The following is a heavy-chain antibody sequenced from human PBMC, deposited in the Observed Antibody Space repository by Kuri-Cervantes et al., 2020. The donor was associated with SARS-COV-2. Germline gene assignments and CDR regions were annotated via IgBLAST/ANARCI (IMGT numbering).Heavy chain of an antibody. V-gene: IGHV4-39*01. Sequence: SETLSLTCAIYGGSLSGSYWGWIRQPPGKGLEWIGSIYYSGSTYYNPSLKSRVTISVDTSKNQFSLKLSSVTAADTAVYYCASGYDFWTDYWGQRTLVTVSS. D-gene: IGHD3-3*01. CDR2: IYYSGST. J-gene: IGHJ4*02. CDR3: ASGYDFWTDY. CDR1: GGSLSGSY.